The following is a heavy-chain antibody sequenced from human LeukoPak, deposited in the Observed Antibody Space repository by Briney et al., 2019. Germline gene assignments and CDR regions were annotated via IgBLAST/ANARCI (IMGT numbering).Heavy chain of an antibody. J-gene: IGHJ4*02. Sequence: ASVKVSCKASGYTFTGYYMHWVRQAPGQGLEWMGRINPNSGGTNYAQKFQGRVTMTRDTSISTAYMELSSLRSEDTAVYYCAREAVEMATGPLDYWGQGTLVTVSS. D-gene: IGHD5-24*01. V-gene: IGHV1-2*06. CDR1: GYTFTGYY. CDR2: INPNSGGT. CDR3: AREAVEMATGPLDY.